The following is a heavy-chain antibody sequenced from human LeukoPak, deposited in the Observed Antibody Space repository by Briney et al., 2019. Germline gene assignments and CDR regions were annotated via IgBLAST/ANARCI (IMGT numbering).Heavy chain of an antibody. CDR2: ISYDGSNK. CDR1: GFTFSSYA. Sequence: GGSLRLSCAASGFTFSSYAMHWVRQAPGKGLEWVAVISYDGSNKYYADSVKGRFTISRDNSKNTLYLQMNSLRAEDTAVYYCARDFRYSSSPHDAFDIWGQGTMVTVSS. D-gene: IGHD6-13*01. CDR3: ARDFRYSSSPHDAFDI. V-gene: IGHV3-30-3*01. J-gene: IGHJ3*02.